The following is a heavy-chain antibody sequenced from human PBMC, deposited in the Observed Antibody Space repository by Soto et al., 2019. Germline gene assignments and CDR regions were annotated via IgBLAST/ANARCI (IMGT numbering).Heavy chain of an antibody. D-gene: IGHD6-6*01. CDR2: ISSSSSTI. J-gene: IGHJ4*02. Sequence: GGSLRLSCAASGFTFSSYSMNWVRQAPGKGLEWVSYISSSSSTIYYADSVKGRFTISRDNAKNSLYLQMNSLRDEDTAVYYCAREPQRKLGSSSSGFDYWGQGTLVTVSS. CDR1: GFTFSSYS. V-gene: IGHV3-48*02. CDR3: AREPQRKLGSSSSGFDY.